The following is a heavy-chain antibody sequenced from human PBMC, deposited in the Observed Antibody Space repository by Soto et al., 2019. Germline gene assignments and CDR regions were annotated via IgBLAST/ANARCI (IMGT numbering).Heavy chain of an antibody. Sequence: GGSLRLSCAASGFTFSGSAMHWVRQASGKGLEWVGRIRSKANSYATAYAASVKGRFTISRDDSKNTAYLQMNSLKTEDTAVYYCTRHPPNRELAPHYYWGQGTLVTVSS. CDR3: TRHPPNRELAPHYY. J-gene: IGHJ4*02. V-gene: IGHV3-73*01. CDR1: GFTFSGSA. CDR2: IRSKANSYAT. D-gene: IGHD3-10*01.